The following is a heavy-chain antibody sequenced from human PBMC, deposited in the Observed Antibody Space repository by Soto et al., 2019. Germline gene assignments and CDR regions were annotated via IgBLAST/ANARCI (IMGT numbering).Heavy chain of an antibody. J-gene: IGHJ5*02. CDR1: GFTFSSYA. CDR2: ISYDGSNK. CDR3: ARDDTLS. V-gene: IGHV3-30-3*01. Sequence: PWGSLRLSCAASGFTFSSYAIHWVRHSPFKGLEWVAVISYDGSNKYYADSVKGRFTISRDNSKNTLYLQMNSLRAEDTAVYYCARDDTLSWGQGTLVTVSS. D-gene: IGHD2-2*02.